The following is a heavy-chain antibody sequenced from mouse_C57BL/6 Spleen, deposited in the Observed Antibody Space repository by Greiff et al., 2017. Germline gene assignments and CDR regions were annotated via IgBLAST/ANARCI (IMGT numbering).Heavy chain of an antibody. CDR2: INPNNGGT. CDR3: ARAGTVEGGFAY. CDR1: GYTFTDYY. Sequence: EVMLQQSGPELVKPGASVKISCKASGYTFTDYYMNWVKQSHGKSLEWIGDINPNNGGTSYNQKFKGKATLTVDKSSSTAYMELRSLTSEDSAVYYCARAGTVEGGFAYWGQGTLVTVSA. J-gene: IGHJ3*01. D-gene: IGHD1-1*01. V-gene: IGHV1-26*01.